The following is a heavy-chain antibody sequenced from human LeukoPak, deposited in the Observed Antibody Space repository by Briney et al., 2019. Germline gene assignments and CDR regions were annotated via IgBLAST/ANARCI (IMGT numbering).Heavy chain of an antibody. D-gene: IGHD2-2*01. CDR1: RFTFNTYA. CDR2: ISGTGDST. Sequence: GGSLRLSCAASRFTFNTYAMSWVRQAPGKGLEWVSSISGTGDSTYYADSVKGRFTISRDNSKNTLYLQMNSLRAEDTAVYYCAKGDTEYQLPFDSWGQGSLVTVSS. J-gene: IGHJ5*01. CDR3: AKGDTEYQLPFDS. V-gene: IGHV3-23*01.